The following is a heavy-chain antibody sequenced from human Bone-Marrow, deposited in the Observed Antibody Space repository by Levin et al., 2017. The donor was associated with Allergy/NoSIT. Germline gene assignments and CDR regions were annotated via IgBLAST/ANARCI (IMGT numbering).Heavy chain of an antibody. CDR1: GGSLNSGDYY. V-gene: IGHV4-30-4*01. D-gene: IGHD1-26*01. J-gene: IGHJ6*02. CDR3: ARGRGSWDPSRLNYYYYGMDV. Sequence: SETLSLTCTVSGGSLNSGDYYWSWIRQSPAKGLEWIGYIYFSGSPYYNPSLKSRVTMAVDTSKNHFSLDLSPVTAADTAVYYCARGRGSWDPSRLNYYYYGMDVWGQGTTVTVSS. CDR2: IYFSGSP.